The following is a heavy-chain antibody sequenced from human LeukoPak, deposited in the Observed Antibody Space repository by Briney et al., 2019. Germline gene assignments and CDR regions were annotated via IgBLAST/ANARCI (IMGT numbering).Heavy chain of an antibody. CDR3: ATFAGGGTSRFDP. V-gene: IGHV4-59*01. D-gene: IGHD6-13*01. CDR2: YSGST. CDR1: GGSLTYYY. Sequence: SETLSLTCTVSGGSLTYYYWTWIRQPPGRRPEWIGFYSGSTNYNPSLESRVAFSVDTSKNQVSLKLSSVTAADTAVYYCATFAGGGTSRFDPWGQGTLVTVSS. J-gene: IGHJ5*02.